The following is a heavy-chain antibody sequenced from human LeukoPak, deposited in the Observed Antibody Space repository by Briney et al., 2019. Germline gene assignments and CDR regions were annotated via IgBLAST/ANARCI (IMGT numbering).Heavy chain of an antibody. CDR2: IYNIGST. D-gene: IGHD3-22*01. CDR3: ASQDSSGYLDAFDI. J-gene: IGHJ3*02. V-gene: IGHV4-59*08. CDR1: GGSISNYY. Sequence: SETLSLTCTVSGGSISNYYWSWVRQPPGKGLEWIGYIYNIGSTSYNPSLKSRVTISVGTSKNQFSLKLSSVTAADTAVYYCASQDSSGYLDAFDIWGQGTMVTVSS.